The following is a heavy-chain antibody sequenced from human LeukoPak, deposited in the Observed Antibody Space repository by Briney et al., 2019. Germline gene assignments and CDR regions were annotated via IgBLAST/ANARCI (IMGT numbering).Heavy chain of an antibody. D-gene: IGHD2-15*01. V-gene: IGHV1-2*02. CDR2: INPNSGGT. Sequence: ASVKVSCKASGYTFTGYYMHWVRQAPGQGLEWMGWINPNSGGTNYAQKFQGRVIMTRDTSISTAYMELSRLRSDDTAVYYCARGGGTSCLLGYCSGGSRYWGQGTLVTVSS. CDR1: GYTFTGYY. CDR3: ARGGGTSCLLGYCSGGSRY. J-gene: IGHJ4*02.